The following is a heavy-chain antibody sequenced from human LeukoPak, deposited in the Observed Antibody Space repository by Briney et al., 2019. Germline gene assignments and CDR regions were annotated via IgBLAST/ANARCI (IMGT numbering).Heavy chain of an antibody. CDR2: MNPNSGNT. V-gene: IGHV1-8*01. CDR3: ASTLVGPYYMDV. D-gene: IGHD1-26*01. J-gene: IGHJ6*03. Sequence: GASVKVSCKASGYTFTSYDINWVRQATAQGLEWMGWMNPNSGNTGYAQKMQGRVTVTRNTSISTAYKELSSLRSEDTAVYYCASTLVGPYYMDVWGKGTTVTVSS. CDR1: GYTFTSYD.